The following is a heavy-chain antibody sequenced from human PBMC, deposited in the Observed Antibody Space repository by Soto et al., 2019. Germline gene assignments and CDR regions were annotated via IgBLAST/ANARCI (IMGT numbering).Heavy chain of an antibody. CDR2: ISAYNGNT. V-gene: IGHV1-18*01. D-gene: IGHD3-3*01. CDR1: GYSFTSYV. Sequence: ASVKVSCKASGYSFTSYVISWGRQAPGQGLEWMGWISAYNGNTNYAQKLQGRVTMTTDTSTSTAYMELRSLRSDDTAVYYCARGHYDFWSGYQSSDYWGQGTLVTVSS. J-gene: IGHJ4*02. CDR3: ARGHYDFWSGYQSSDY.